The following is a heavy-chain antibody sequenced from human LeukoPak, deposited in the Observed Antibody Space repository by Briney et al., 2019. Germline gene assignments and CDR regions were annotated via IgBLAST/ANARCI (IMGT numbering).Heavy chain of an antibody. J-gene: IGHJ4*02. D-gene: IGHD4-23*01. V-gene: IGHV3-23*01. CDR2: ISDNGGGT. CDR3: ARGGLTVAF. Sequence: GGSLRLSCVASGFIFRNYAMSWVRQAPGEGLEWVSGISDNGGGTYYADSLKGRFTISRDNSKNTLYLQMNSLRAEDTAVYYCARGGLTVAFWGQGTLVTVSS. CDR1: GFIFRNYA.